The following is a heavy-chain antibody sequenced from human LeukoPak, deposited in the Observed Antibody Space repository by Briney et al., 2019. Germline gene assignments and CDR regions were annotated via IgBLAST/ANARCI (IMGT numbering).Heavy chain of an antibody. Sequence: GGSLRLSCAASGFTFSSYGMHWVRQAPGKGLEWAAVISYDGSNKYYADSVKGRFTISRDNSKNTLYLQMNSLRAEDTAVYYCANDYYDSSGALNYWGQGTLVTVSS. CDR2: ISYDGSNK. V-gene: IGHV3-30*18. CDR1: GFTFSSYG. J-gene: IGHJ4*02. CDR3: ANDYYDSSGALNY. D-gene: IGHD3-22*01.